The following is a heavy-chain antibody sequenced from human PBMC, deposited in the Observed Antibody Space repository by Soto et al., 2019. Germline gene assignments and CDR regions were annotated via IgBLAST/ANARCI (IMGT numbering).Heavy chain of an antibody. V-gene: IGHV4-59*01. D-gene: IGHD6-19*01. CDR3: ARDSSGWYGGYYGMDV. CDR1: GVSISSYY. CDR2: IYYSGST. J-gene: IGHJ6*02. Sequence: PSETLCLTCTVSGVSISSYYWSWIRQPPGKGLEWIGYIYYSGSTNYNPSLKSRVTISVDTSKNQFSLKLSSVTAADTAVYYCARDSSGWYGGYYGMDVWGQGTTVTVSS.